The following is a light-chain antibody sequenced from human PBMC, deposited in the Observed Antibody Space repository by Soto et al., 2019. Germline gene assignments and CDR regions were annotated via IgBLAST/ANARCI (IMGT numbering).Light chain of an antibody. CDR2: NAS. CDR1: QSISSW. CDR3: QQYSGYSRT. J-gene: IGKJ1*01. V-gene: IGKV1-5*03. Sequence: DIQMTQSPSTLSASVGDRVTITCRASQSISSWLAWYQQKPGKAPKLLIYNASSLESGVPSRFSGSGSGTEFILTISSLQPDDVATYYCQQYSGYSRTFGQGTKVEIK.